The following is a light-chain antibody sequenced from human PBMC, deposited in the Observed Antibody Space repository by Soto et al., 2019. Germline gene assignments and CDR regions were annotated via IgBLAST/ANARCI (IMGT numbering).Light chain of an antibody. CDR3: QQYNNLPRT. J-gene: IGKJ4*01. CDR2: GAS. V-gene: IGKV3-15*01. Sequence: PATLSVSPGEGATLSCRASQSVSSNLVWYQHKPGQAPRLLIYGASTRATDIPARFSGSGSGTEFTLTISSLQSEDYAVYYCQQYNNLPRTFGGGTKVDIK. CDR1: QSVSSN.